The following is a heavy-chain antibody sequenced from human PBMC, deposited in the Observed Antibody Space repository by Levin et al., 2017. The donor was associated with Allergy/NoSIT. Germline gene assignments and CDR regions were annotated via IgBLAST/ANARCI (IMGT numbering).Heavy chain of an antibody. D-gene: IGHD2-2*02. CDR1: GFTFSSYA. CDR2: ISGSGGRT. V-gene: IGHV3-23*01. J-gene: IGHJ4*02. Sequence: ETLSLTCAASGFTFSSYAMSWVRQAPGKGLEWVSSISGSGGRTYYADSVKGRFTISRDNSKNTMFLLMNSLVAEDTAVYYCAKDRGLYCSSISCYSEGYFFDYWGQGTLVTVSS. CDR3: AKDRGLYCSSISCYSEGYFFDY.